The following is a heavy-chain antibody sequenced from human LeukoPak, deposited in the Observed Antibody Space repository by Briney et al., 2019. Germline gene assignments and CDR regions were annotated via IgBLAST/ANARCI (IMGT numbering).Heavy chain of an antibody. J-gene: IGHJ4*02. D-gene: IGHD5-18*01. CDR2: ISAYNGNT. Sequence: ASVKVSCKVSGYTLTELSMHWVRQAPGKGLEWMGWISAYNGNTNYAQKLQGRVTMTTDTSTSTAYMELRSLRSDDTAVYYCARGTYTAMVKSFDYWGQGTLVTVSS. CDR1: GYTLTELS. CDR3: ARGTYTAMVKSFDY. V-gene: IGHV1-18*01.